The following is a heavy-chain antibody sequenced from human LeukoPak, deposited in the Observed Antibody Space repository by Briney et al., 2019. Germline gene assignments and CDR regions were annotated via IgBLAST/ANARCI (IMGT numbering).Heavy chain of an antibody. V-gene: IGHV5-51*01. D-gene: IGHD6-19*01. Sequence: YPGDSDTRSSPSFQGQVTISADKSISTAYLQWSSLKASDTAMYYCARQPYSSGWNWFDPWGQGTLVTVSS. J-gene: IGHJ5*02. CDR3: ARQPYSSGWNWFDP. CDR2: YPGDSDT.